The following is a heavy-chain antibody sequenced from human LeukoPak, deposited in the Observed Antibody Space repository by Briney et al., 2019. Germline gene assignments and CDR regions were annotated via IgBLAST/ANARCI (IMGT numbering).Heavy chain of an antibody. CDR3: ARDRGAVAGTYYYGMDV. Sequence: SETLSLTCTVSGGSISSYYWSWIRQPPGKGLEWIGYIYYSGSTNYNPSLKSRVTISVDTSKNQFSLKLSSVTAADTAVYYCARDRGAVAGTYYYGMDVWGQGTTVTVSS. V-gene: IGHV4-59*12. CDR2: IYYSGST. CDR1: GGSISSYY. D-gene: IGHD6-19*01. J-gene: IGHJ6*02.